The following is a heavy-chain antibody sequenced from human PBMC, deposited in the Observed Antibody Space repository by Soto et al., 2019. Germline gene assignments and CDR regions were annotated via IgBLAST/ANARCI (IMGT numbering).Heavy chain of an antibody. V-gene: IGHV6-1*01. CDR2: TYYRSKWYN. CDR3: ARARYSSGWYYNWFDP. Sequence: SETLSLTCAISGDSVSSNSAAWNWIRQSPSRGLEWLVRTYYRSKWYNDYAVSVKSRITINPDTSKNQFSLQLNSVTPEDTAVYYCARARYSSGWYYNWFDPWGQGTLVTVSS. J-gene: IGHJ5*02. D-gene: IGHD6-19*01. CDR1: GDSVSSNSAA.